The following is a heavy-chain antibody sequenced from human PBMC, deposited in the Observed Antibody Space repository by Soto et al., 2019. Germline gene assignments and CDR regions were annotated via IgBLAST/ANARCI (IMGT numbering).Heavy chain of an antibody. V-gene: IGHV3-30*18. Sequence: QVQLAESGGGAVQPGRSLRLSCAASGFTFDSHGMHWVRQAPGKGLEWVAVISSDGKNKYYADSVKGRFTISRDNFNNILYLQMSSLRAEDTAMYYCAKDLLPNTVTTCGSWGQGTLVTVSS. CDR3: AKDLLPNTVTTCGS. CDR2: ISSDGKNK. CDR1: GFTFDSHG. D-gene: IGHD4-17*01. J-gene: IGHJ5*02.